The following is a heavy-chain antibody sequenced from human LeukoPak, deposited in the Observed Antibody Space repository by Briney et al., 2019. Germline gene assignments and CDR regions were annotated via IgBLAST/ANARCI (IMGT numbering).Heavy chain of an antibody. CDR3: ARWAPHLYWYFDL. J-gene: IGHJ2*01. V-gene: IGHV4-59*08. Sequence: SETLSLTCTVSGGSISSYYWSWVRQPPRKGLEWIGYIYYSGSNNYNPSLKSRVTISVDTSKNQFSLKLSSVAAADTAVYYCARWAPHLYWYFDLWGRGTLVTVSS. CDR2: IYYSGSN. CDR1: GGSISSYY.